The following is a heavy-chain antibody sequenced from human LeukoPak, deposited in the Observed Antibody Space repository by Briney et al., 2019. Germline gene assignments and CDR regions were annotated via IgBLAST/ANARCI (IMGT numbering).Heavy chain of an antibody. V-gene: IGHV4-39*01. CDR2: IYYSGNT. J-gene: IGHJ4*02. Sequence: SETLSLTCTVSGGSISSSSYYWGWIRQPPGKGLEWIGTIYYSGNTYYNPSLKSRVTISVDTSKNQFSLKLSSVTAADTALYYCARGRGVVRGVIPQGYFDYWGQGTLVPVSS. CDR3: ARGRGVVRGVIPQGYFDY. CDR1: GGSISSSSYY. D-gene: IGHD3-10*01.